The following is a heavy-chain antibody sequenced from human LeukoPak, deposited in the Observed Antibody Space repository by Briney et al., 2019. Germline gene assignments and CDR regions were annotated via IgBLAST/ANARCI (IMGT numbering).Heavy chain of an antibody. V-gene: IGHV3-48*01. CDR1: GFTFSSYS. D-gene: IGHD2-2*01. Sequence: QPGGSLRLSCAASGFTFSSYSMNWVRQAPGKGLEWVSYISSSSSTIYYADSVKGRFTISRDNAKNSLYLQMNSLRAEDTAVYYCARGPRDIVVVPAAIGWFDPWGQGTLVTVSS. CDR3: ARGPRDIVVVPAAIGWFDP. J-gene: IGHJ5*02. CDR2: ISSSSSTI.